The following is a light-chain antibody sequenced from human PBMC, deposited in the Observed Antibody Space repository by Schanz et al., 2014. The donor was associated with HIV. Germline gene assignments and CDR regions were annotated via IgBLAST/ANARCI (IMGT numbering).Light chain of an antibody. CDR2: AAS. CDR3: QQSYRTPTT. V-gene: IGKV1-39*01. CDR1: QNIKNY. J-gene: IGKJ1*01. Sequence: DIQLTQSPSSLSPSVGDRVTITCRASQNIKNYLNWYQQKPGKAPNLLIFAASTLQSGVPSRFSGSGSGTDFTLTISSLQPEDFATYYCQQSYRTPTTFGQGTKVEIK.